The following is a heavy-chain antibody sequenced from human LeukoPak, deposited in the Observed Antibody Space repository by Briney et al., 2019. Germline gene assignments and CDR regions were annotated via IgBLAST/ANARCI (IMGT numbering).Heavy chain of an antibody. CDR2: IYYSGST. J-gene: IGHJ3*02. CDR1: GGSISSDC. Sequence: SETLSLTCTVSGGSISSDCWSWIRQPPGKGLEWIGYIYYSGSTKYNPSLKSRVTISVDTSKNQFCLKLRSVTAADTAVYYCAGSISNIAARPTAFDIWGQGTMVTVSS. V-gene: IGHV4-59*08. CDR3: AGSISNIAARPTAFDI. D-gene: IGHD6-6*01.